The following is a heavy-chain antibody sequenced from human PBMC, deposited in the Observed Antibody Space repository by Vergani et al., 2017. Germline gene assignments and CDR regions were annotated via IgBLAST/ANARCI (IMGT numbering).Heavy chain of an antibody. J-gene: IGHJ4*02. CDR2: IFHTGHT. Sequence: QLQLQESGPGLVKPSQTLSLTCIVSGGSLSSGDYYWSWIRQPPGKRLEWIGYIFHTGHTNYNPSLKSRVTMSMDTSKNQFSLNVNSVTAADTAMYFCAKSTFGRPYFDLWGQGTLVTVSS. CDR1: GGSLSSGDYY. D-gene: IGHD3-16*01. V-gene: IGHV4-61*08. CDR3: AKSTFGRPYFDL.